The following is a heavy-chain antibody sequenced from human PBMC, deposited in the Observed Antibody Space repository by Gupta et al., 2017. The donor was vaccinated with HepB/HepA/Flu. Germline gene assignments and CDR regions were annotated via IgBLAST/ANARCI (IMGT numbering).Heavy chain of an antibody. V-gene: IGHV5-51*01. Sequence: EVQLVQSGAEVKKPGESLKISCKGSGYSFTSYWIGWVRQMPGKGLEWMGIIYPGDSDTRYSPSFQGQVTISADKSISTAYLQWSSLKASDTAMYYCARCYCSSTSCYMGNWFDPWGQGTLVTVSS. D-gene: IGHD2-2*02. J-gene: IGHJ5*02. CDR3: ARCYCSSTSCYMGNWFDP. CDR2: IYPGDSDT. CDR1: GYSFTSYW.